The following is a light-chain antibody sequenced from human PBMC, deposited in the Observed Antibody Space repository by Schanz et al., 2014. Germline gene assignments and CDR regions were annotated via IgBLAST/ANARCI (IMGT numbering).Light chain of an antibody. CDR1: SSDVGAYND. V-gene: IGLV2-11*01. CDR3: SSYAGSNIWL. Sequence: QSALTQPASVSGSPGQSVTISCTGTSSDVGAYNDVSWYQQHPGKAPKLMIYDVSKRPSGVPDRFSGSKSGNTASLTISGLQAEDEADYYCSSYAGSNIWLFGGGTKVTVL. CDR2: DVS. J-gene: IGLJ3*02.